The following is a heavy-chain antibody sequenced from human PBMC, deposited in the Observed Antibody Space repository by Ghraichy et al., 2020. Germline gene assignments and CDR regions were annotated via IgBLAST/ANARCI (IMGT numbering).Heavy chain of an antibody. CDR2: ISGSGGST. Sequence: GGSLRLSCAASGFTFSSYAMSWVRQAPGKGLEWVSSISGSGGSTYYADSVKGRFTISRDNSKNTLYLQMNSLRAEDTAVYYCAKDSREVAVAGKGLYFDSWGQGTLVTVSS. CDR3: AKDSREVAVAGKGLYFDS. V-gene: IGHV3-23*01. D-gene: IGHD6-19*01. CDR1: GFTFSSYA. J-gene: IGHJ4*02.